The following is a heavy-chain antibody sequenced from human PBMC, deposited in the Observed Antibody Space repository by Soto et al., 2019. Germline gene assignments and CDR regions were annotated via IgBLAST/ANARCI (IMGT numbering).Heavy chain of an antibody. D-gene: IGHD3-22*01. J-gene: IGHJ4*02. Sequence: PGGSLRLSCAASGFTFSSYWTHWVRQAPGKGLVWVSGINGDGSTATYADSVKGRFIISRDNAKNMLYLQMNSLTAEDTAVYYCARPRYDGSGTPFDHWGQGTLVTVSS. CDR3: ARPRYDGSGTPFDH. V-gene: IGHV3-74*01. CDR2: INGDGSTA. CDR1: GFTFSSYW.